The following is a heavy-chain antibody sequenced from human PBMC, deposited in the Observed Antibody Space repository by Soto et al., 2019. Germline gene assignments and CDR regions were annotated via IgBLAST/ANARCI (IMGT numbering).Heavy chain of an antibody. CDR3: KREHVAGITGIDY. CDR2: ISVSDAFI. V-gene: IGHV3-23*01. CDR1: GFNVGAFA. D-gene: IGHD1-20*01. Sequence: GGSLRLSCAASGFNVGAFAVNWVRQAPGKGLEWVSGISVSDAFIYYADSVRGRFSISRDASENILYLQMNSLRVDDTALYYCKREHVAGITGIDYWGPGTLVTVSS. J-gene: IGHJ4*02.